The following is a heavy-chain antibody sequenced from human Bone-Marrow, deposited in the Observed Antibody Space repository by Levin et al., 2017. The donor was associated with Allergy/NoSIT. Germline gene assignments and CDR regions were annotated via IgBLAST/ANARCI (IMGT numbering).Heavy chain of an antibody. CDR3: ARDSRPYFYGSGSYSLDS. Sequence: GESLKISCTASGFTFNRFWMSWVRQAPGKGLEWVANLKPNGNENFYGDAVKGRFTILRDNAKNSLYLQMISLRVEDTAVYYCARDSRPYFYGSGSYSLDSWGQGTLVTVSS. CDR2: LKPNGNEN. CDR1: GFTFNRFW. J-gene: IGHJ4*02. D-gene: IGHD3-10*01. V-gene: IGHV3-7*01.